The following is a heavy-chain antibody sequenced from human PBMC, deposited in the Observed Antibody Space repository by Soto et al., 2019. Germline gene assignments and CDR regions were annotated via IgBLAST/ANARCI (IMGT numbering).Heavy chain of an antibody. D-gene: IGHD3-16*02. CDR1: GFTFSNFA. V-gene: IGHV3-23*01. Sequence: EVQLLESGGGLVQPGGSLRLSCAASGFTFSNFAMFWVRQAPGKGLEWVSSISRTGGAAHYADSVNGRFTISRDNSKNTLFLQMGSLRAEDTAVYYGAKAYDYIWGSYPRGLDYWGQGTLVTVSS. CDR2: ISRTGGAA. J-gene: IGHJ4*02. CDR3: AKAYDYIWGSYPRGLDY.